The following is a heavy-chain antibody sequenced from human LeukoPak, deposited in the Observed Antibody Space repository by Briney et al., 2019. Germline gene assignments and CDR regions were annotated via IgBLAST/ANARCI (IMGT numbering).Heavy chain of an antibody. CDR3: AKELYCSSTSCYHYYYYGMDV. CDR1: GFTFSSYG. D-gene: IGHD2-2*01. Sequence: GGSLRLSCAASGFTFSSYGMHWVRQAPGKGLEWVAVISYDGSNKYYADSVKGRFTISRDNSKNTLYLQMNSLRAEDTAVYYCAKELYCSSTSCYHYYYYGMDVWGQGTTVTVSS. CDR2: ISYDGSNK. J-gene: IGHJ6*02. V-gene: IGHV3-30*18.